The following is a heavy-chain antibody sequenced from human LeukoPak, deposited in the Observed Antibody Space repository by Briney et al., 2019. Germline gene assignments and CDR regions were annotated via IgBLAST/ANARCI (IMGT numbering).Heavy chain of an antibody. CDR2: ISSSGSTI. CDR3: ARDRRRYNYDSSGYPPY. J-gene: IGHJ4*02. D-gene: IGHD3-22*01. Sequence: VGSLRLSCAGSGFTFSSYSMSWVRQSPGKGLEWVSYISSSGSTIYYADSVKGRFTISRDNAKNSLYLQMNSLRAEDTAVYSCARDRRRYNYDSSGYPPYWGQGTLVTVSS. V-gene: IGHV3-48*04. CDR1: GFTFSSYS.